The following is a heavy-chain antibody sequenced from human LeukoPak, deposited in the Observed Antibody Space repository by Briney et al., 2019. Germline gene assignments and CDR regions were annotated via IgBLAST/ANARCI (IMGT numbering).Heavy chain of an antibody. Sequence: SETLSLTCTVSGYSITSAYYWGWIRQLPGKGLEWIGSFFLKGSTYYNPSLKSRVTISVDTSKNQFSLTLSSVTAADTAVYFCARGEDFERYYLAYWGQGTLVTVSS. CDR1: GYSITSAYY. J-gene: IGHJ4*02. D-gene: IGHD3-9*01. CDR3: ARGEDFERYYLAY. CDR2: FFLKGST. V-gene: IGHV4-38-2*02.